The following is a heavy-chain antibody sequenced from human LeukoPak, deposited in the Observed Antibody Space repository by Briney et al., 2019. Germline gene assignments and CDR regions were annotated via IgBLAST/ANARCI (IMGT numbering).Heavy chain of an antibody. D-gene: IGHD3-22*01. V-gene: IGHV3-23*01. CDR3: SKGPGGYWDY. J-gene: IGHJ4*02. CDR2: INGDGRRT. Sequence: GGSLRLSCVGSGYIFTNYGMGWVRQAPGKGLEWVSAINGDGRRTYYADSVKGRFTISRDNSRSVLYLQMNSLGADDTAVHYCSKGPGGYWDYWGQGALVTVSS. CDR1: GYIFTNYG.